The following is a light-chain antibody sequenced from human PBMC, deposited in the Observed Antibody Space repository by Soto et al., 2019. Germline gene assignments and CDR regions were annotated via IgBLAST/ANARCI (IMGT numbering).Light chain of an antibody. CDR2: DAS. CDR3: QHYNSDPYT. J-gene: IGKJ2*01. CDR1: QSISSW. Sequence: IQMTQSPSTLSASVGDRVTITCRASQSISSWLAWYQQKPGKAPKLLIYDASSLESGVPSRFSVSGSGTEFTLTISSLQPDDFETYYCQHYNSDPYTFGQGTKVDI. V-gene: IGKV1-5*01.